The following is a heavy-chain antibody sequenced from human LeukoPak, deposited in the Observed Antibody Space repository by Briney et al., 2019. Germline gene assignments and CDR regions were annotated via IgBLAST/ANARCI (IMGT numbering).Heavy chain of an antibody. J-gene: IGHJ4*02. D-gene: IGHD2-21*02. CDR3: AKSHHVTAIDY. V-gene: IGHV3-48*04. CDR1: GFIFSTYG. Sequence: GGSLRLSCAASGFIFSTYGMNWVRQAPGKGLEWVSDISSSGGTIDYADSVKGRCSISRDNAKNSLYLHMNSLRADDTAVYYCAKSHHVTAIDYWGQGTLVTVSS. CDR2: ISSSGGTI.